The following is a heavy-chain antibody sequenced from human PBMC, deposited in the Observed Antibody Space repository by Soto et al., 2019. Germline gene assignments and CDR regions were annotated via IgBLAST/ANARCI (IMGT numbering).Heavy chain of an antibody. D-gene: IGHD2-8*02. V-gene: IGHV3-23*01. Sequence: EVQLLESGGGLVQPGGSLRLSCAASGFTFNIYAMTWVRQAPGKGLEWVSTISGSDDSTYYADSVKGRLTISRDNSKNALYLQMSSLRAEDTALYYCVKDWTGDTCPCMDVWGQGTTVTVSS. J-gene: IGHJ6*01. CDR3: VKDWTGDTCPCMDV. CDR1: GFTFNIYA. CDR2: ISGSDDST.